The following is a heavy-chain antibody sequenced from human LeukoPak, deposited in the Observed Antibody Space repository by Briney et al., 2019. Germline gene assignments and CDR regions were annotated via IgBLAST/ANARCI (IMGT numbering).Heavy chain of an antibody. V-gene: IGHV3-21*04. CDR2: ISIGSTYI. CDR1: GFAFSTYT. D-gene: IGHD3-10*01. J-gene: IGHJ4*02. Sequence: PGGSLRLSCAASGFAFSTYTMNWVRQAPGKGLEWVSSISIGSTYIYYADSVKGRFTISRDNAKNSLYLQMNSLRAEDTALYYCARGYGSGSYLYWGQGTLVSVSS. CDR3: ARGYGSGSYLY.